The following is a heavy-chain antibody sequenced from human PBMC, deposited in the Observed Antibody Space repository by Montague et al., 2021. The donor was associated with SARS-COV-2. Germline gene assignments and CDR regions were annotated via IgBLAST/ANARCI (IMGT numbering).Heavy chain of an antibody. CDR3: AGDPWRITIFGVVTRYGMDV. CDR2: IYYSGST. D-gene: IGHD3-3*01. CDR1: GGSVSSGSYY. Sequence: SETLSLTCTVSGGSVSSGSYYWSWIRQPPGKVLEWIGYIYYSGSTNYNPSLKSRVTISVDTSKNQFSLKLSSVTAADTAVYYCAGDPWRITIFGVVTRYGMDVWGQGTTVTVSS. J-gene: IGHJ6*02. V-gene: IGHV4-61*01.